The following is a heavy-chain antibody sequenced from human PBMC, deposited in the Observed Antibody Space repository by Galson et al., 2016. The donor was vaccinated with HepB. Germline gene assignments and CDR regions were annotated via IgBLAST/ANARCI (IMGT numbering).Heavy chain of an antibody. CDR1: GFTFGSHW. V-gene: IGHV3-7*03. J-gene: IGHJ3*02. D-gene: IGHD5-18*01. Sequence: SLRLSCAASGFTFGSHWMSWVRQAPGMGLEWVANINQDASAKNYLDSVRGRFTISKDNSKNSLYLQMNSLRADDSAVYYCARDAKAIQTAFDIWGQGTRVTVSS. CDR2: INQDASAK. CDR3: ARDAKAIQTAFDI.